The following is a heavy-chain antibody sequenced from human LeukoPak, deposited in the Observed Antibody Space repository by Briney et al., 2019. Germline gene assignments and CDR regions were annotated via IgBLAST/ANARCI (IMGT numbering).Heavy chain of an antibody. CDR2: IYTSGST. D-gene: IGHD2-2*01. V-gene: IGHV4-61*02. J-gene: IGHJ3*02. Sequence: SQTLSLTCTVSGGSISSGSYYWSWIRQPAGKGLEWIGRIYTSGSTNYNPSLKSRVTISVDTSKNQFSLKLSSVTAADTAVYYCARASEYQLLIWNDAFDIWGQGTMVTVSS. CDR1: GGSISSGSYY. CDR3: ARASEYQLLIWNDAFDI.